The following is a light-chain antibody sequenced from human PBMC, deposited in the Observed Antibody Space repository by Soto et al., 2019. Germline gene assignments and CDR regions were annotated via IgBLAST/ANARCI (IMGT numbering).Light chain of an antibody. Sequence: EIVLTQSPATLSLSPGERATLSCRASQSVGSYLAWYQQKPGQAPRLLIYDASSRATGIPARFSGSGSGTDFTLTISSLEPEDSAVYYCQQRYNWLTFGGGTKVEIK. CDR1: QSVGSY. J-gene: IGKJ4*01. CDR2: DAS. V-gene: IGKV3-11*01. CDR3: QQRYNWLT.